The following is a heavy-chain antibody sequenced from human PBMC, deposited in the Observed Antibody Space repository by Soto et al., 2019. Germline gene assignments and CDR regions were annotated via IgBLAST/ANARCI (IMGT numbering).Heavy chain of an antibody. Sequence: SGKVSCKASGRTFSSYAISCVRQAPRQVLEWMGGTIPIFGTANYAQKFQGRVTITADKSTSTGYMELSSLRSEDPAVYYCASGLYDYVWGSYLWVFDYWGQGTLVTVSS. V-gene: IGHV1-69*06. J-gene: IGHJ4*02. CDR3: ASGLYDYVWGSYLWVFDY. CDR2: TIPIFGTA. D-gene: IGHD3-16*02. CDR1: GRTFSSYA.